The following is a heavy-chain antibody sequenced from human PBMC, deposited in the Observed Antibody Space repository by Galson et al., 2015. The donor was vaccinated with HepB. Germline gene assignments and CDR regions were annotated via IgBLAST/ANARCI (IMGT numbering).Heavy chain of an antibody. CDR1: GFTFSSYA. Sequence: SLSLSCAASGFTFSSYAMSWVRQAPGKGLEWVSAISGSGGSTYYADSVKGRFTISRDNSKNTLYLQMNSLRAEDTAVYYCAKDWAQYYYDSSGYPLDYWGQGTLVTVSS. D-gene: IGHD3-22*01. V-gene: IGHV3-23*01. CDR2: ISGSGGST. CDR3: AKDWAQYYYDSSGYPLDY. J-gene: IGHJ4*02.